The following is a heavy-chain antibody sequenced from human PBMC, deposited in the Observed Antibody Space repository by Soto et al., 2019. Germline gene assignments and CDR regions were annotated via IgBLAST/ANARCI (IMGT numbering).Heavy chain of an antibody. CDR1: GFTFADYA. Sequence: EVQLLESGGGLVQPGGSLRLSCAASGFTFADYAMTWVRQAPGKGLEWVSAISGSGGSTYYADSVKGRFTISRDNSKNTLYLQMNSLRAEDTAVYYCAKGSPVVAAVGWFDPWGQGTLVTVSS. V-gene: IGHV3-23*01. J-gene: IGHJ5*02. CDR2: ISGSGGST. D-gene: IGHD2-15*01. CDR3: AKGSPVVAAVGWFDP.